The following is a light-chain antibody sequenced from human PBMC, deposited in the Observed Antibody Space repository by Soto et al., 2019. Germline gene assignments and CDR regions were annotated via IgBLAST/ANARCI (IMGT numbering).Light chain of an antibody. J-gene: IGLJ2*01. Sequence: QSALAQPASVSGSPGQSITISCAGTNRDVGGYNYVSWYQQYPGKAPKLIIYEVTYRPSGVSNRFSGSKSGNTASLTISGLQAEDEAEYYCSSYSSSSAFDVIFGGGTKVPV. CDR3: SSYSSSSAFDVI. CDR1: NRDVGGYNY. V-gene: IGLV2-14*01. CDR2: EVT.